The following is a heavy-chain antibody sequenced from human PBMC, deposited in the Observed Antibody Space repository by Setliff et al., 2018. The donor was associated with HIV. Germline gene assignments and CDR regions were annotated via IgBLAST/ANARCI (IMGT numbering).Heavy chain of an antibody. J-gene: IGHJ2*01. D-gene: IGHD1-26*01. CDR3: ARDEAIEGALTYFDL. V-gene: IGHV3-48*04. CDR1: GFSFSSFG. CDR2: ISLDTRPI. Sequence: GGSLRLSCAASGFSFSSFGMNWVRQAPGKGLEWISYISLDTRPIYYADSVKGRFAISGDNAKNSLYLQLNSLRAEDTAVYYCARDEAIEGALTYFDLWGRGTLVTVSS.